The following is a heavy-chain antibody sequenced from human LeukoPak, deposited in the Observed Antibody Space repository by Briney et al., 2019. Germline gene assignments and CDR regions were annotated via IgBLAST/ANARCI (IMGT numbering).Heavy chain of an antibody. CDR2: IYYSGST. CDR1: GGSISSSSYY. D-gene: IGHD3-10*01. Sequence: SETLSLTCTVSGGSISSSSYYWGWIRQPPRKGLEWIGSIYYSGSTYYNPSLKSRVTISVDTSKNQFSLKLSSVTAADTAVYYCARGLRITMVRGVMVDYWGQGTLVTVSS. V-gene: IGHV4-39*07. J-gene: IGHJ4*02. CDR3: ARGLRITMVRGVMVDY.